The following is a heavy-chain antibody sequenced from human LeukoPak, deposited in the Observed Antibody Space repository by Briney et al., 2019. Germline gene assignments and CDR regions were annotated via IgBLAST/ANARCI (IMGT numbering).Heavy chain of an antibody. D-gene: IGHD1-26*01. Sequence: PAGGSLRLSCAASGFTFSSYAMHWVRQAPGKGLEWVAVISYDGSNKYYADSVKGRFTISRDNSKNTLYLQMNSLRAEDTAVYYCVKDLGRYRNNCFDYWGQGTLVTVSS. J-gene: IGHJ4*02. CDR3: VKDLGRYRNNCFDY. CDR1: GFTFSSYA. V-gene: IGHV3-30-3*01. CDR2: ISYDGSNK.